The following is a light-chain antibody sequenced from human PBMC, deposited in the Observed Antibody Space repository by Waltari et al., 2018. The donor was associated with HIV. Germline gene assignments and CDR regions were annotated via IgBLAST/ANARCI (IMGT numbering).Light chain of an antibody. J-gene: IGLJ2*01. Sequence: QSVLTQPPSASATPGPRVAISCSGDWHDLGSNLLYWYRLLPGTPPKLLIPRNDQRPAVVPDRFSGSKCDSSASLAVTDLRSEDEGDYYCATWDNSLGTFIFGGGTRLTVL. CDR1: WHDLGSNL. CDR2: RND. V-gene: IGLV1-47*01. CDR3: ATWDNSLGTFI.